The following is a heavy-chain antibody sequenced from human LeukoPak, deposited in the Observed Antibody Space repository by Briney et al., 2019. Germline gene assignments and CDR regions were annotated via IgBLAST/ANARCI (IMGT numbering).Heavy chain of an antibody. Sequence: ASVKVSCKASGYTFTGYYMHWVRQAPGQGLEWMGWINPNSGGTNYAQKFQGWVTMTRDTSISTAYMELRSLRSDDTAVYYCARHDFWSGPYDIWGQGTMVTVSS. CDR1: GYTFTGYY. V-gene: IGHV1-2*04. D-gene: IGHD3-3*01. CDR3: ARHDFWSGPYDI. J-gene: IGHJ3*02. CDR2: INPNSGGT.